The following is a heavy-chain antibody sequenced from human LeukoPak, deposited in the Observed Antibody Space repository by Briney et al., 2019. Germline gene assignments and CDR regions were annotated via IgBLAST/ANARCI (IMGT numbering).Heavy chain of an antibody. CDR1: GFTITNYW. CDR2: INGDGTST. J-gene: IGHJ6*02. CDR3: ARDVSYAMDV. V-gene: IGHV3-74*01. Sequence: GGSLRLSCAASGFTITNYWMHWVRQAPGKGLVWVSRINGDGTSTTYADSEKGQFTISRDDAKNTVYLQMNSLRAEDTAVYYCARDVSYAMDVWGQGTTVTVS.